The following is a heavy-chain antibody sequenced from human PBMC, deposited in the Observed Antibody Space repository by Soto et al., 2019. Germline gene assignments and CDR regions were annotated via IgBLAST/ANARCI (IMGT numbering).Heavy chain of an antibody. D-gene: IGHD4-17*01. CDR1: GGSFSGYY. Sequence: SSETLSLTCAVYGGSFSGYYWTWIRQPPGTGLEWIGEINHSGSTNYNPSLKSRVTISVDTSKNQFSLKLTSVTAADTAVYYCARELSTVTNYGMDVWGQGTMVTVSS. CDR2: INHSGST. J-gene: IGHJ6*02. CDR3: ARELSTVTNYGMDV. V-gene: IGHV4-34*01.